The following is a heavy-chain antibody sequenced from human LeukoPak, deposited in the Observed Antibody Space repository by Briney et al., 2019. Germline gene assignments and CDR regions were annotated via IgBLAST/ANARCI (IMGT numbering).Heavy chain of an antibody. CDR2: IYYSGST. CDR1: GGSISISSYY. J-gene: IGHJ6*03. V-gene: IGHV4-39*01. D-gene: IGHD3-10*01. Sequence: SETLSLTCTVSGGSISISSYYWGWIRQPPGKGREWIGSIYYSGSTYYNPSLKSRVTISVDTSKNQFSLKLSSVTAADTAVYYCAGMVRGYVSGGYMDVWGKGTTVTISS. CDR3: AGMVRGYVSGGYMDV.